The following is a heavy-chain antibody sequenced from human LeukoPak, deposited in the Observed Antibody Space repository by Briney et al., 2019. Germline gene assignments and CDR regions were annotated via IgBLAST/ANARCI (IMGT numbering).Heavy chain of an antibody. Sequence: GASVKVSCKASGYTFTSYYMHWVRQAPGQGLEWMGWINPNSGGTNYAQKFQGRVTITRDTSISTAYMELSRLRSDDTAVYYCARGLWDYYDSSGQKIFDYWGQGTLVTVSS. CDR2: INPNSGGT. D-gene: IGHD3-22*01. CDR3: ARGLWDYYDSSGQKIFDY. V-gene: IGHV1-2*02. J-gene: IGHJ4*02. CDR1: GYTFTSYY.